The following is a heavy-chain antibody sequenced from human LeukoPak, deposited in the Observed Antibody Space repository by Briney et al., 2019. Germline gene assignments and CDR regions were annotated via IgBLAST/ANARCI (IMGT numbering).Heavy chain of an antibody. D-gene: IGHD3-22*01. J-gene: IGHJ5*02. V-gene: IGHV3-33*01. Sequence: GGSLRLSCAASGFIFSNYGMHWVRQAPGKGLEWVAVIWYDGSNQEYADSVRGRFTISRDSSKNTVYLQMNSLRDDDTAVYYFARDVDTSGHFSRFDPWGQGTLVTVSS. CDR3: ARDVDTSGHFSRFDP. CDR1: GFIFSNYG. CDR2: IWYDGSNQ.